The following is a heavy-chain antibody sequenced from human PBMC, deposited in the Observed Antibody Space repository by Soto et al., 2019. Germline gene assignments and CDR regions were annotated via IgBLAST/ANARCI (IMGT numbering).Heavy chain of an antibody. J-gene: IGHJ4*02. CDR2: INPSGGST. D-gene: IGHD3-10*01. CDR3: ARTAVGSKTYYYGSSEFDY. CDR1: GYTFTSYY. V-gene: IGHV1-46*01. Sequence: GASVKVSCKASGYTFTSYYMHWVRQAPGQGLEWMGIINPSGGSTSYAQKFQGRVTMTRDTSTSTVYMELSSLRSEDTAVYYCARTAVGSKTYYYGSSEFDYWVQGTLVTVS.